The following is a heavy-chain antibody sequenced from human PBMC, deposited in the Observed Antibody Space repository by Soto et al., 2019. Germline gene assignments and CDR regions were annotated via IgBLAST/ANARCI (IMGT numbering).Heavy chain of an antibody. V-gene: IGHV4-30-2*01. CDR2: IYHSGST. Sequence: SETLSLTCTVSGGSISSGGYSWSGIRQPPGKGLEWIGYIYHSGSTYYNPSLKSRVTISVDRSKNQFSLKLSSVTAADTAVYYCARASTTVTTPDYWGQGTLVTVSS. CDR3: ARASTTVTTPDY. J-gene: IGHJ4*02. D-gene: IGHD4-17*01. CDR1: GGSISSGGYS.